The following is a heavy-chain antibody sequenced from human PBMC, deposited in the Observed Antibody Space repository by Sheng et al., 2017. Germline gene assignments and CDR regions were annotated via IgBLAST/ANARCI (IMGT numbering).Heavy chain of an antibody. D-gene: IGHD2-2*01. V-gene: IGHV3-23*04. Sequence: EVQLVESGGGLVQPGGTLRLSCAASGFTFSSYGMNWVRQAPGKGLEWVSAISGSGTSTYYADSVKGRFTISRDNSRNTLYLQMNSLRAEDTAVYYCAARGTSHCFDYWGQGTLVTVSS. CDR2: ISGSGTST. CDR1: GFTFSSYG. CDR3: AARGTSHCFDY. J-gene: IGHJ4*02.